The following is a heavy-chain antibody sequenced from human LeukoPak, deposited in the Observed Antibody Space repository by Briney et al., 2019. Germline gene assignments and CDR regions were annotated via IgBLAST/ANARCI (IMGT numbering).Heavy chain of an antibody. CDR2: ISWNSGSI. CDR3: AKGAIAARIDY. V-gene: IGHV3-9*01. J-gene: IGHJ4*02. D-gene: IGHD6-13*01. Sequence: GRSLRLSCAASGFTFDDYAMHWVRQAPGKGLEWVSGISWNSGSIGYADSVKGRFTISRDNAKNSLYLQMNSLRAEDTALYYCAKGAIAARIDYWGQGTLVTVSS. CDR1: GFTFDDYA.